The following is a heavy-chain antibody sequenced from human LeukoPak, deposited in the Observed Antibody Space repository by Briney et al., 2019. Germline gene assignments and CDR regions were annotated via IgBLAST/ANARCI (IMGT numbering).Heavy chain of an antibody. CDR3: ARDPHIVVVTADYYGMDV. CDR1: GGTFSSYA. D-gene: IGHD2-21*02. V-gene: IGHV1-69*04. Sequence: GSSVKASCKASGGTFSSYAISWVRQAPGQGLEWMGRINPIFGIANYAQKFQGRVTITADKSTSTAYMELSSLRSEDTAVYYCARDPHIVVVTADYYGMDVWGQGTTVTVSS. J-gene: IGHJ6*02. CDR2: INPIFGIA.